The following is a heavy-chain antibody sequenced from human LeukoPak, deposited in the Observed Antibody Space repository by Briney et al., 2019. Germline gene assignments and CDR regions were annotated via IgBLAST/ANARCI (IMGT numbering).Heavy chain of an antibody. CDR3: ASARYSGHEPFDF. J-gene: IGHJ4*02. CDR2: INPNTNGI. CDR1: GYTFTDYF. Sequence: GASVSVSCKASGYTFTDYFMHWVRQAPGQGLEWMGWINPNTNGINYAQKFQGRVIMTRDTSINTAYMELRSLTSDDTAIYYCASARYSGHEPFDFWGQGTLVTVST. D-gene: IGHD5-12*01. V-gene: IGHV1-2*02.